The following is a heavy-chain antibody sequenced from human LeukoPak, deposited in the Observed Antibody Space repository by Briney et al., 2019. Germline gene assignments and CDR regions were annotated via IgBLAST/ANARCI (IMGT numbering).Heavy chain of an antibody. CDR2: IYYSGST. CDR3: ARERYYDSSALRGRGFDY. CDR1: GGSVSSGSYY. V-gene: IGHV4-61*01. J-gene: IGHJ4*02. Sequence: SETLSLTCTVSGGSVSSGSYYWSWIRQPPGTGLEWIGYIYYSGSTNYNPSLKSRVTISVDTSKNRFSLKLSSVTAADTAVYYCARERYYDSSALRGRGFDYWGQGTLVTVSS. D-gene: IGHD3-22*01.